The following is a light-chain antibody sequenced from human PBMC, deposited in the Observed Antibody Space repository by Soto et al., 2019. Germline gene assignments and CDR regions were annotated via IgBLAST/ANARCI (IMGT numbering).Light chain of an antibody. CDR2: DAS. CDR1: QNVSTY. Sequence: EIVLTQSPATLSLSPGERATLSCRASQNVSTYLAWYQQKPGQAPRLLIHDASNRATGIPARFSGSGSGTDFTLTISSLEPEDFAVYYCQQRTNWLTFGPGTKVDIK. CDR3: QQRTNWLT. V-gene: IGKV3-11*01. J-gene: IGKJ3*01.